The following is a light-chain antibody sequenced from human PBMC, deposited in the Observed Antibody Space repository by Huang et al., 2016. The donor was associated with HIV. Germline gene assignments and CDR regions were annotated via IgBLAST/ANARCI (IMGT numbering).Light chain of an antibody. V-gene: IGKV3-11*01. J-gene: IGKJ4*01. CDR1: QSVSSY. Sequence: DIVLTQSPATLSLSPGERATLSCRASQSVSSYLAWYQQKPGQAPRLLTYDASNRATGIPARFSGSWSGTDFTLTISSLEPEDFAVYYCQQRSNWPALTFGGGTKVEIK. CDR3: QQRSNWPALT. CDR2: DAS.